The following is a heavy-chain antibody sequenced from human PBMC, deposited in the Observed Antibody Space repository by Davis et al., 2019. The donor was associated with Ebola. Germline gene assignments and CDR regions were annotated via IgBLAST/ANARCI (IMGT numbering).Heavy chain of an antibody. D-gene: IGHD3-10*01. CDR3: ARGFHLDYYYMDV. J-gene: IGHJ6*03. CDR2: IIPIFGTA. V-gene: IGHV1-69*05. Sequence: SVKVSCKASGGTFSSYAISWVRQAPGQGLEWMGGIIPIFGTANYAQKLQGRVTMTTDTSTSTAYMELRSLRSDDTAVYYCARGFHLDYYYMDVWGKGTTVTVSS. CDR1: GGTFSSYA.